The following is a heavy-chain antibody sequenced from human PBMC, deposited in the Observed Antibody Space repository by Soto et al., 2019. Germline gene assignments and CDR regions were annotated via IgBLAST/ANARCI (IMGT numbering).Heavy chain of an antibody. Sequence: ASVKVSCKAFGYTFTSYGISWVRQAHGQGLEWMGWISAYNGNTNYAQKLQGRVTMTTDTSTSTAYMELRSLRSDDTAVYYCARDVEVATAYYYYGMDVWGQGTTVTVSS. CDR2: ISAYNGNT. CDR1: GYTFTSYG. V-gene: IGHV1-18*01. J-gene: IGHJ6*02. CDR3: ARDVEVATAYYYYGMDV. D-gene: IGHD5-18*01.